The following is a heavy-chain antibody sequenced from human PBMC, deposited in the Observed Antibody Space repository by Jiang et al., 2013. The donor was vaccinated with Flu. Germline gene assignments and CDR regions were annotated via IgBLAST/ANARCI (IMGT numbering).Heavy chain of an antibody. J-gene: IGHJ4*02. CDR1: G. CDR3: ARSYSSAATLGY. Sequence: GISWVRQAPGQGLEWMGWISAYNGNTNYAQKLQGRVTMTTDTSTSTAYMELRSLRSDDTAVYYCARSYSSAATLGYWGQGTLVTVSS. V-gene: IGHV1-18*01. D-gene: IGHD6-25*01. CDR2: ISAYNGNT.